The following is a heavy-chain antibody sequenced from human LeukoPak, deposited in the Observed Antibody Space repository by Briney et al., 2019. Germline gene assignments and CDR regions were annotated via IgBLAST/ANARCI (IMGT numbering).Heavy chain of an antibody. CDR3: ARVWGSGYLDY. J-gene: IGHJ4*02. D-gene: IGHD3-22*01. CDR1: GYTFTSYY. V-gene: IGHV1-46*01. Sequence: ASVKVSCKASGYTFTSYYMRWVRQAPGQGLEWMGIINPSGGSTSYAQKFQGRVTMTRDTSTSTVYMELSSLRSEDTAVYYCARVWGSGYLDYWGQGTLVTVSS. CDR2: INPSGGST.